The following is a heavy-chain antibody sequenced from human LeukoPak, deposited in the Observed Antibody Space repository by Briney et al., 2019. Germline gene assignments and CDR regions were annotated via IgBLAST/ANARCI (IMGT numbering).Heavy chain of an antibody. CDR1: GFTFSSYA. Sequence: PGGSLRLSCAASGFTFSSYAMHWVRQAPGKGLEWVAIISYDGSNKYYADSVKGRFTISRDNSKNTLYLQMNSLGTEDTAVYYCAREPSGHNYGYVDYWGQGTLVTVSS. CDR2: ISYDGSNK. D-gene: IGHD5-18*01. CDR3: AREPSGHNYGYVDY. V-gene: IGHV3-30-3*01. J-gene: IGHJ4*02.